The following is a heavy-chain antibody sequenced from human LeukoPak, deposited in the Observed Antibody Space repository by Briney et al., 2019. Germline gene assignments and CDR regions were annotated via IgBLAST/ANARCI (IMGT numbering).Heavy chain of an antibody. D-gene: IGHD4-11*01. CDR3: AKDAQRGFDYSNSLEY. Sequence: PGRSLRLSCAASGFTFSHYGMHWVRQAPGKGPEWVAVIWNDGSNKYYADSVKGRFTIYRDDSQNMLYLQMDSLRAEDTAVYYCAKDAQRGFDYSNSLEYWGQGALVTVSS. CDR1: GFTFSHYG. J-gene: IGHJ4*02. CDR2: IWNDGSNK. V-gene: IGHV3-33*06.